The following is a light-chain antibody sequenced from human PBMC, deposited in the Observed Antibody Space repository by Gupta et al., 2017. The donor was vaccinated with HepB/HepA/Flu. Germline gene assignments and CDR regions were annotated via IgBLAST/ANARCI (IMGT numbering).Light chain of an antibody. CDR1: TLQHQY. V-gene: IGLV3-25*03. Sequence: SSELTQPPSGSVSPGQTARITCSGDTLQHQYTYWYQQKPGQAPVLVIYKDTKRPSGIPERFSASSSGTTVTLIITEVQAEDEADYYCQSVDRSGTSVVFGGGAKLTVL. J-gene: IGLJ2*01. CDR2: KDT. CDR3: QSVDRSGTSVV.